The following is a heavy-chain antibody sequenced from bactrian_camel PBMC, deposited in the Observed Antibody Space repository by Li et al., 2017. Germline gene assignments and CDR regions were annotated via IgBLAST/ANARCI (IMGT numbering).Heavy chain of an antibody. Sequence: VQLVESGGGSVQAGGSLRLSCEASGYTRASGVMGWFRQAPGKEREGVARIATGSGNTYYADSVKGRFTISQDNAKNTVYLQMNSLKPGDTAMYYCAANFGPYCSGPYLARRANFLGQGTQVTVS. CDR2: IATGSGNT. CDR1: GYTRASGV. V-gene: IGHV3S40*01. D-gene: IGHD2*01. J-gene: IGHJ4*01.